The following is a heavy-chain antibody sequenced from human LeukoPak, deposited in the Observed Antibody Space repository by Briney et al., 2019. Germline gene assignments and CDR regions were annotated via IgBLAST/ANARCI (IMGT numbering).Heavy chain of an antibody. CDR2: ISGSGGST. J-gene: IGHJ4*02. D-gene: IGHD5-12*01. CDR1: GFTFSTYT. CDR3: AKGGEVATIVWRPTNRRGYYFDY. Sequence: PGGSLRLSCAASGFTFSTYTMYWVRHPPGKGLEWVSAISGSGGSTYYADSVKGRFTISRDNSKNTLYLQMNSLRAEDTAVYYCAKGGEVATIVWRPTNRRGYYFDYWGQGTLVTVSS. V-gene: IGHV3-23*01.